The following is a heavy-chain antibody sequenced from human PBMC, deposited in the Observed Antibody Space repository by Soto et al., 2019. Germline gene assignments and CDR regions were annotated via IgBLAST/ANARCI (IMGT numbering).Heavy chain of an antibody. D-gene: IGHD1-26*01. CDR3: ARGGNKEFDS. CDR2: IYSGGST. V-gene: IGHV3-66*01. CDR1: GFTVSTNY. Sequence: EVQLMQSGGGLVQPGGSLRLSCAASGFTVSTNYMSWVRQAPGKGLEWVSVIYSGGSTSYADSERGRFTIGRDNSKNTLYLQMNSLRAEDTAVYYCARGGNKEFDSWGQGTLVNVSS. J-gene: IGHJ4*02.